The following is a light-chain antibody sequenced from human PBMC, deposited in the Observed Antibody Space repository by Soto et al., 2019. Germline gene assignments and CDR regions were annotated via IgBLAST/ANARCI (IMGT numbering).Light chain of an antibody. J-gene: IGLJ1*01. CDR3: CSYAGSYTFV. Sequence: QSALTQLRSVSGSPGQSLTISCTGTSSDVGGYNYVSWYQQYPGKAPKLIIYNVGTRRLGAPGRFSGSKSGNTASLTISGLQAEDEAQYYCCSYAGSYTFVFGSGTKVTVL. CDR1: SSDVGGYNY. CDR2: NVG. V-gene: IGLV2-11*01.